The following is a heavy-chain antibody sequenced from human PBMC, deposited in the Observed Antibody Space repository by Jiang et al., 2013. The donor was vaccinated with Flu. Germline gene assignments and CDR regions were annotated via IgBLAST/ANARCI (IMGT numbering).Heavy chain of an antibody. Sequence: AEVKKPGSSVKVSCKASGGTFSSYAISWVRQAPGQGLEWMGRIIPILGIANYAQKFQGRVTITADKSTSTAYMELSSLRSEDTAVYYCARGHGYYYDSSGSFYWGQGTLVTVSS. CDR3: ARGHGYYYDSSGSFY. V-gene: IGHV1-69*04. CDR2: IIPILGIA. CDR1: GGTFSSYA. J-gene: IGHJ4*02. D-gene: IGHD3-22*01.